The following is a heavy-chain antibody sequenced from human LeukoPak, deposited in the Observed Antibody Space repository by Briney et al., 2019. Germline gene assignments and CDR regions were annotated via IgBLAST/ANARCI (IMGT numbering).Heavy chain of an antibody. CDR2: IWYDGSNK. V-gene: IGHV3-33*01. CDR3: AREYSSSWYRFVDGYIDY. J-gene: IGHJ4*02. Sequence: PGGSLRLSCAASGFTFSSYGMHWVRQTPGKGLEWVAVIWYDGSNKYYADSVKGRFTISRDNSKNTLYLQMNSLRAEDTAVYYCAREYSSSWYRFVDGYIDYWGQGTLVTVSS. CDR1: GFTFSSYG. D-gene: IGHD6-13*01.